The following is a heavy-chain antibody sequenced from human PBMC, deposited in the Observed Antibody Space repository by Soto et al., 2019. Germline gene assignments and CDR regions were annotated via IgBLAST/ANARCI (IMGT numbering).Heavy chain of an antibody. CDR1: GGSISSGDYY. CDR2: IYYSGST. J-gene: IGHJ4*02. Sequence: SETLSLTCTVSGGSISSGDYYWSWIRQPPGKGLEWIGYIYYSGSTYYNPSLKSRVTISVDTSKNQFSLKLSSVTAADTAVYYCARSYDSSGYYTSHFDYWGQGTLVTVSS. CDR3: ARSYDSSGYYTSHFDY. V-gene: IGHV4-30-4*01. D-gene: IGHD3-22*01.